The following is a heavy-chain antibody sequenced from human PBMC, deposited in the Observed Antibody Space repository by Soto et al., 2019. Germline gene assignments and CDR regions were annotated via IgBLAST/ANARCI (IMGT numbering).Heavy chain of an antibody. J-gene: IGHJ5*02. CDR1: GDSVSSKTAA. CDR3: ARVSFDHFVHWFDP. V-gene: IGHV6-1*01. Sequence: PSQTLSLTCAISGDSVSSKTAAWNWIRQSPSRGLEWLGRTYFRSRWYNDYAISVKSRTTINPDTSKNQFSLLLNSVTPEDTAVYYCARVSFDHFVHWFDPWGQGTLVTVSS. D-gene: IGHD3-9*01. CDR2: TYFRSRWYN.